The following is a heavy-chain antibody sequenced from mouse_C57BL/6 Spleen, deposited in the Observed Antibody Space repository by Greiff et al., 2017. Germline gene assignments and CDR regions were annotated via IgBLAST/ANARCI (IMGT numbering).Heavy chain of an antibody. CDR2: INYDGSST. CDR1: GFTFSDYY. Sequence: DVQLVESEGGLVQPGSSMKLSCTASGFTFSDYYMAWVRQVPEKGLEWVANINYDGSSTYYLDSLKSRFIISRDNAKNILYLQMSSLKSEDTATYYCARDASYYGNYVLPMDYWGQGTSVTVSS. J-gene: IGHJ4*01. V-gene: IGHV5-16*01. D-gene: IGHD2-10*01. CDR3: ARDASYYGNYVLPMDY.